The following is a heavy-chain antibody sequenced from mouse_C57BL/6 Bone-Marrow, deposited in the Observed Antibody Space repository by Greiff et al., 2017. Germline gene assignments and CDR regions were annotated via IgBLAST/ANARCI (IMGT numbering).Heavy chain of an antibody. Sequence: ESGPGLVQPSQSLSITCTVSGFSLTSYGVHWVRQSPGKGLEWLGVIWRGGSTDYNAAFMSRLSITKDNSKSQVFFKMNSLQADDTAIYYCAKNWGYGSSYGYAMDYWGQGTSVTVSS. CDR2: IWRGGST. CDR1: GFSLTSYG. D-gene: IGHD1-1*01. V-gene: IGHV2-5*01. CDR3: AKNWGYGSSYGYAMDY. J-gene: IGHJ4*01.